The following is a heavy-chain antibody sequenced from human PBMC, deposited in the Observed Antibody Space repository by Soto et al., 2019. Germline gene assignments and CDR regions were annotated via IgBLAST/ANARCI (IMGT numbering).Heavy chain of an antibody. J-gene: IGHJ4*02. V-gene: IGHV1-3*01. CDR3: ARSGYCSGGSCYLFDY. D-gene: IGHD2-15*01. Sequence: GAPVKVSCKASGYAFTSYAMHWVRQDTGQRLEWMGWINAGNGNTKYSQKFQGRVTITRDTSASTAYMELSSLRSEDTAVYYCARSGYCSGGSCYLFDYWGQGTLVTVSS. CDR2: INAGNGNT. CDR1: GYAFTSYA.